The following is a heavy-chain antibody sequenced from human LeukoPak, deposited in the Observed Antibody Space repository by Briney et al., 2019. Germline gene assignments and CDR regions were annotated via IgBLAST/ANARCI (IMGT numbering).Heavy chain of an antibody. CDR1: GGSISYSNSY. Sequence: SETLSLTCTVSGGSISYSNSYWGWIRQPPGKGLEWIGNIYFSGSTYYKQSLKSRITITVYTAKNQFLLKLRSVTAADTAVYYCARASCGGGTCYDSRGWFDPWGQGTLVTVSS. V-gene: IGHV4-39*06. J-gene: IGHJ5*02. D-gene: IGHD2-15*01. CDR2: IYFSGST. CDR3: ARASCGGGTCYDSRGWFDP.